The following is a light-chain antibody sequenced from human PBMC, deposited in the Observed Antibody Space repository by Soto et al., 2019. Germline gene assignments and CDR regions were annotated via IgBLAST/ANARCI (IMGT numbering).Light chain of an antibody. V-gene: IGLV1-40*01. J-gene: IGLJ3*02. CDR2: ENX. CDR3: QSYDNSLSGSEV. Sequence: QTVVTQPPSVSGAPGQTVSISCTGTSSNIGAGQDVHWYQQFPGTAPKXLIFENXNXPSGVXERXSXXXSXXXXXXXXXXXXXEDEAIYFCQSYDNSLSGSEVFGGGTKLTVL. CDR1: SSNIGAGQD.